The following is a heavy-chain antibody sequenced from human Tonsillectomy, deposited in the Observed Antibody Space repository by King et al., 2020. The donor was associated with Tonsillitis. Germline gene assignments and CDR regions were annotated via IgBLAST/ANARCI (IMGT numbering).Heavy chain of an antibody. CDR1: GFTFSSYW. D-gene: IGHD3-22*01. CDR3: ARPQYLADDIFNL. J-gene: IGHJ3*01. V-gene: IGHV3-74*01. Sequence: VQLVESGGALVQPGGSLRLSCAASGFTFSSYWMHWVRQVPGKGLEWVSRIDGNGRSTNYADFVKGRFTISRDNAQNRLYLQMNSLRAEDTAVCYCARPQYLADDIFNLWGQGTMVTVSS. CDR2: IDGNGRST.